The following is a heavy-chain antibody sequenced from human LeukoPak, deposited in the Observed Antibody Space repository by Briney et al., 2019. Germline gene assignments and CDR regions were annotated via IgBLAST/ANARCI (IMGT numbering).Heavy chain of an antibody. CDR3: ARAQTNYYYSYGMDV. J-gene: IGHJ6*02. D-gene: IGHD4-11*01. CDR2: IIPILGIA. CDR1: GGTFSSYA. Sequence: GASVKVSCKASGGTFSSYAISWVRQAPGQGLEWMGRIIPILGIANYAQKFQGRVTITADKSTSTAYMELSSLRSEDTAVYYCARAQTNYYYSYGMDVWGQGTTVTVSS. V-gene: IGHV1-69*04.